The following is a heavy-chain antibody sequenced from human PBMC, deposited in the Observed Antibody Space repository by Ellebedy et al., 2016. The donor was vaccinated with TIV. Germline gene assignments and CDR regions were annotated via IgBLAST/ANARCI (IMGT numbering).Heavy chain of an antibody. CDR1: GLTFSSYS. Sequence: GGSLRLSCAASGLTFSSYSMNWVRQAPGKGLEWVSSISSSSVNIHYADSVKGRFTISRDNSKNTVYLQMNSLRAEDTAVYYCARDQGSGSSWDLVDYWGQGTLVTVSS. V-gene: IGHV3-21*01. J-gene: IGHJ4*02. CDR3: ARDQGSGSSWDLVDY. D-gene: IGHD6-13*01. CDR2: ISSSSVNI.